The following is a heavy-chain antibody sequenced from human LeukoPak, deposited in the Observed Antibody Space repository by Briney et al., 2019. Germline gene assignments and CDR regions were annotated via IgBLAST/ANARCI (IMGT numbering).Heavy chain of an antibody. D-gene: IGHD3-10*01. Sequence: GGSLRLSCAASGFTFSSYAMHWVRQAPCKGLDWLAVISYDGSNKYYADSVKGRFTISRDNSKNTLYLQMNSLRAEDTAVYYCTTYYLLVRTFDYWGQGTLVTVSS. V-gene: IGHV3-30*04. CDR1: GFTFSSYA. CDR2: ISYDGSNK. CDR3: TTYYLLVRTFDY. J-gene: IGHJ4*02.